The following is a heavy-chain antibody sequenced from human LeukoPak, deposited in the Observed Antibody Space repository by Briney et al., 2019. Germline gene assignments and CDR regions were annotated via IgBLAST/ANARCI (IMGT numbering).Heavy chain of an antibody. Sequence: GSSVKVSCKASGGTFSSYAISWVRQAPGQGLEWMGGIIPIFGTANYAQKFQGRVTMTTDTSTSTAYMELRSLRSDDTAVYYCARDLKEYQLLQEDYFDYWGQGTLVTVSS. CDR2: IIPIFGTA. D-gene: IGHD2-2*01. CDR1: GGTFSSYA. CDR3: ARDLKEYQLLQEDYFDY. V-gene: IGHV1-69*05. J-gene: IGHJ4*02.